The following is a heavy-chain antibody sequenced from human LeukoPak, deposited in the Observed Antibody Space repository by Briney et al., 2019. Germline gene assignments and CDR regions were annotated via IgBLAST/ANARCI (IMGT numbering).Heavy chain of an antibody. V-gene: IGHV3-7*01. CDR2: LKQDGSEK. CDR1: GFTFSSYW. J-gene: IGHJ4*02. Sequence: GGSLRLSCAASGFTFSSYWMSWVRQAPGKGLEWVANLKQDGSEKYYVDSVKGRFTISRDNAKNSLYLQMNSLRAEDTAVYYCASHRDSSSWYGAFDYWGQGTLVTVSS. CDR3: ASHRDSSSWYGAFDY. D-gene: IGHD6-13*01.